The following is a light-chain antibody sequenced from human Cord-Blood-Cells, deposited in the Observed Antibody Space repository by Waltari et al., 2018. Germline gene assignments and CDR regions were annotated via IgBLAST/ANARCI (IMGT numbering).Light chain of an antibody. CDR3: QQYYSTPPT. J-gene: IGKJ5*01. CDR1: QSVLYSSNNKNY. V-gene: IGKV4-1*01. CDR2: WAS. Sequence: DIVMTQSPDSLAVSLGERATINCKSSQSVLYSSNNKNYLAGYQQKPGQPPKLLIYWASTLESGVPDRFSGSGSGTDFTLTISSLQAEDVAVYYCQQYYSTPPTFGQGTRLEIK.